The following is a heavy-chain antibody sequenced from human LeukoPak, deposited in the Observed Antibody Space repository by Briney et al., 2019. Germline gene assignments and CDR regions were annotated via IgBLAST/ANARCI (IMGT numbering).Heavy chain of an antibody. D-gene: IGHD6-19*01. V-gene: IGHV3-7*03. CDR2: IKQDGSER. Sequence: GGSLRLSCVVSGFTFSSYWMSWVRQAPGKGLEWVANIKQDGSERYYVDSVKGRFTISRDNAKNSLYLQMNSLRAEDTAVYYCARDPYSSGLLTFDIWGHGTMVTVSS. CDR3: ARDPYSSGLLTFDI. J-gene: IGHJ3*02. CDR1: GFTFSSYW.